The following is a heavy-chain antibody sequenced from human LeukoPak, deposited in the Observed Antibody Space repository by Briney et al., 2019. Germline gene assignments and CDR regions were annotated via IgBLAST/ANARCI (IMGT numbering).Heavy chain of an antibody. Sequence: SVKVSCKASGGTFSSYAISWVRQAPGQGLEWMGGIIPIFGTANYAQKFQGRVTITADESTSTAYMELSSLRSEDTAVYYCARGCSGGSCYWDYYYYGMDVWGQGTTVTVSS. CDR1: GGTFSSYA. V-gene: IGHV1-69*13. D-gene: IGHD2-15*01. CDR2: IIPIFGTA. CDR3: ARGCSGGSCYWDYYYYGMDV. J-gene: IGHJ6*02.